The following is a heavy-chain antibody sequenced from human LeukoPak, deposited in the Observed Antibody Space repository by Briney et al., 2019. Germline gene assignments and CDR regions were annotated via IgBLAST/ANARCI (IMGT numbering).Heavy chain of an antibody. V-gene: IGHV3-48*03. CDR2: IDFSGRTI. Sequence: GGSLRLSCAASGFTLSSFEMNWVRQAPGKGLEWVSYIDFSGRTIYYAASVKGRFTISRDNAKNSLYLQMNSLRAEDTAVDYCARGLGSSGWYYLFDYWGQGALVTVSS. J-gene: IGHJ4*02. CDR3: ARGLGSSGWYYLFDY. CDR1: GFTLSSFE. D-gene: IGHD6-19*01.